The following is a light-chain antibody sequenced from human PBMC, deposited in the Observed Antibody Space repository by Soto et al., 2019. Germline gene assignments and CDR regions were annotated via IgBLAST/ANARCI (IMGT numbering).Light chain of an antibody. Sequence: DIQLPQSPSSLSASVGDRVTITCRASQSIRSYLNWYQQKPGKAPKLLIYAASSLQTGVSSRFSGSGSGTDFTLTISNLQPEDFATYYCQQTSSTPTFGGGTKVDIK. CDR2: AAS. CDR3: QQTSSTPT. CDR1: QSIRSY. J-gene: IGKJ4*01. V-gene: IGKV1-39*01.